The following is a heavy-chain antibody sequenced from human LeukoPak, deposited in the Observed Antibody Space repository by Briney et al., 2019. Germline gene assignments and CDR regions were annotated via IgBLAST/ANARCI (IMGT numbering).Heavy chain of an antibody. Sequence: ASVKVSCKASGYTFTSYDINWVRQATGQGLEWMGWMNPNSGNTGYAQKFQGRVTMTRNTSISTAYMELSSLRSGDTAVYYCVRKYCSSTSCYYYYGMDVWGQGTTVTVSS. D-gene: IGHD2-2*01. V-gene: IGHV1-8*01. CDR1: GYTFTSYD. CDR3: VRKYCSSTSCYYYYGMDV. CDR2: MNPNSGNT. J-gene: IGHJ6*02.